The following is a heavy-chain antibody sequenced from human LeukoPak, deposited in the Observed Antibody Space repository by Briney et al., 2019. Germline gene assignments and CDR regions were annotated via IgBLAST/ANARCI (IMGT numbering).Heavy chain of an antibody. V-gene: IGHV1-2*02. D-gene: IGHD3-10*01. CDR2: NCPNSGGT. CDR1: GYTFTDYY. CDR3: ARGGSDYYLDS. J-gene: IGHJ4*02. Sequence: ASVKGSCRASGYTFTDYYMHWLRQAPAQGLEGMGWNCPNSGGTNYAQNFQGRVTMTRDTSITTAYMGLSRLKSDDSAVYFGARGGSDYYLDSWGQGTLVTVSS.